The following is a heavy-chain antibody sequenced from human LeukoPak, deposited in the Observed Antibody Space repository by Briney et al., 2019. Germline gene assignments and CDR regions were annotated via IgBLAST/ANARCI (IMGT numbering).Heavy chain of an antibody. CDR2: ISSSSSYI. V-gene: IGHV3-21*04. Sequence: GGSLRLSCAASGFTFSSYSMNWVRQAPGKGLEWVSSISSSSSYIYYADSVKGRFTISRDNAKNSLYLQMNNLRAEDTAVYYCAKNMVRGVIMSSSFDYWGQGTLVTVSS. J-gene: IGHJ4*02. D-gene: IGHD3-10*01. CDR3: AKNMVRGVIMSSSFDY. CDR1: GFTFSSYS.